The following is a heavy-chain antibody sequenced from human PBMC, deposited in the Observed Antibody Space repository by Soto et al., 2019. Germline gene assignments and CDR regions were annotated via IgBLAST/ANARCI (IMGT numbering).Heavy chain of an antibody. Sequence: QVQLVQSGAEVKKPGASVKVSCKASGYTFTSYAMHWVRQAPGQRLEWMGWINAGNGNTKYSQKFQGRVTITRDTSASTAHMELSSLRSEDTAVYYCARRSSRGNDYWGQGTLVTVSS. J-gene: IGHJ4*02. D-gene: IGHD6-13*01. CDR1: GYTFTSYA. V-gene: IGHV1-3*01. CDR2: INAGNGNT. CDR3: ARRSSRGNDY.